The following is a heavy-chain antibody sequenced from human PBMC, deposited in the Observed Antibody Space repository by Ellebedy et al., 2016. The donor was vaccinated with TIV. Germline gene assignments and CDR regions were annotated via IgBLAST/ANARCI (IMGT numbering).Heavy chain of an antibody. CDR2: ISTYNGNT. V-gene: IGHV1-18*01. Sequence: AASVKVSCKASGYTFTSYAISWVRQAPRQGLEWMGWISTYNGNTNYAQKLQGRVTITRDTSASTAYMELSSLRSEDTAVYYCARVKWELPFDYWGQGTLVTVSS. CDR1: GYTFTSYA. J-gene: IGHJ4*02. D-gene: IGHD1-26*01. CDR3: ARVKWELPFDY.